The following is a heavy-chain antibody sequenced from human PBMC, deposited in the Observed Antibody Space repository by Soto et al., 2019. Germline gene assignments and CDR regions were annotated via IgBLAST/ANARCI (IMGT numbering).Heavy chain of an antibody. Sequence: QVQLVQSGAEVKKPGASVKVSCKASGYTFPNYDVNWVRQATGQGLEWMGWMNPDTGNTGYAQKFQGRVTMARNTSLSTVYMELSSLRSEDTDVYYCERVVRRITIFGVATYGGVDYWGQGTLLTVSS. V-gene: IGHV1-8*01. CDR1: GYTFPNYD. CDR2: MNPDTGNT. CDR3: ERVVRRITIFGVATYGGVDY. J-gene: IGHJ4*02. D-gene: IGHD3-3*01.